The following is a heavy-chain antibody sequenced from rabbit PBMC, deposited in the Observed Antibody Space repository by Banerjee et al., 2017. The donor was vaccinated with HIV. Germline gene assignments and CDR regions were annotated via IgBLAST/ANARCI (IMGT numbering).Heavy chain of an antibody. CDR2: INTISGDT. CDR1: GFSFSNGYV. Sequence: QSLEESGGDLVKPEGSLTLTCTASGFSFSNGYVMCWVRQAPGKGLEWIACINTISGDTVYATWAKGRFTISKASSTTVTLQMTSLTVADTATYFCARDRDGDAGYGSLALWGQGTLVTVS. J-gene: IGHJ3*01. V-gene: IGHV1S40*01. D-gene: IGHD7-1*01. CDR3: ARDRDGDAGYGSLAL.